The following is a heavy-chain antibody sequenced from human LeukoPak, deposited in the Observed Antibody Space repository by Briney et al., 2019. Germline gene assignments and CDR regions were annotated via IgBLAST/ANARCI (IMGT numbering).Heavy chain of an antibody. D-gene: IGHD6-13*01. CDR1: GLIFGHYW. CDR2: IKNDGTEA. CDR3: ARAAAGTMSGY. Sequence: QAGGSLRLSCVGSGLIFGHYWLSWVRQAPGKGLEWVGNIKNDGTEAYHVDSVKGRFTISRDNARSSLYLQMNSLRAEDTAVYYCARAAAGTMSGYWGQGTLVTVSS. J-gene: IGHJ4*02. V-gene: IGHV3-7*03.